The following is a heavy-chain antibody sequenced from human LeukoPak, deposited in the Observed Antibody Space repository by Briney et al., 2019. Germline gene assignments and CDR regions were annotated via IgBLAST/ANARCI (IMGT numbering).Heavy chain of an antibody. CDR1: GGTFSSYA. CDR3: ARPSYSSSWLFDY. J-gene: IGHJ4*02. CDR2: IIPILGIA. Sequence: SVKVSCKASGGTFSSYAISWVRQAPGQGLEWMGRIIPILGIANYAQKFQGRVTITADKSTSTAYMELSSLRSEDTAVYYCARPSYSSSWLFDYWGQGTLVTVSS. V-gene: IGHV1-69*04. D-gene: IGHD6-13*01.